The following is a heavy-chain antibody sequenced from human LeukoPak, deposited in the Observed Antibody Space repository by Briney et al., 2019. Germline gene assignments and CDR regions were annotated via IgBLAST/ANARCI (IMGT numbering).Heavy chain of an antibody. CDR1: GLTGSHNY. J-gene: IGHJ6*02. CDR2: IHTSGDT. Sequence: PGGSLRLSCAASGLTGSHNYVSWVRQAPGKGLEWVSAIHTSGDTCYADSVKGRFTISRDISKNTLYLQMNSLRAEDTAVYYCAKGKLDFWSGQYYYYYAMDVWGQGTTVTVSS. CDR3: AKGKLDFWSGQYYYYYAMDV. D-gene: IGHD3-3*01. V-gene: IGHV3-53*01.